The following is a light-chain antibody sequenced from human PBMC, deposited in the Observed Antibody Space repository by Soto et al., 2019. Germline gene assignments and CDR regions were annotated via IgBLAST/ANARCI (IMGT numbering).Light chain of an antibody. CDR1: QSVSTY. V-gene: IGKV3-20*01. Sequence: EVVLTQSPGTLSLSPGERATLSCRASQSVSTYVAWYQQKPGQAPRLLIYGASNRATGVPDRFSGSGSGTTFTLTISRLEPEDLGVYYCFQSGSSRTFGGGTKVEIK. CDR2: GAS. CDR3: FQSGSSRT. J-gene: IGKJ4*01.